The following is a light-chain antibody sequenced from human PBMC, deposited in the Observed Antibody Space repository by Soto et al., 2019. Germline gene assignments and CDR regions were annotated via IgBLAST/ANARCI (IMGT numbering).Light chain of an antibody. CDR1: QSISTW. V-gene: IGKV1-5*01. CDR2: GAS. Sequence: DIQMTQSPSTLSASVGDRVTITCRASQSISTWLTWYQQKPGKAPKVLIYGASSLESGVPSRFSGSGSGTEFTFTITSLQPGDSATYHCQHYSTYPWTFGQGTKVDIK. J-gene: IGKJ1*01. CDR3: QHYSTYPWT.